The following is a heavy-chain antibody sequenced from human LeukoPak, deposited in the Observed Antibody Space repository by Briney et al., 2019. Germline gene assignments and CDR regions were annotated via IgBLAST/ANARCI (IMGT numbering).Heavy chain of an antibody. CDR3: ARPYCSGGSCYLYYFDY. D-gene: IGHD2-15*01. V-gene: IGHV5-51*01. J-gene: IGHJ4*02. CDR1: GYSFTSYW. CDR2: IYPGDSDT. Sequence: GESLKISCKGSGYSFTSYWIGWVRQMPGKGLEWMGIIYPGDSDTRYSPSFQSQVTISDDKSISTAYLQWSSLKASDTAMYYCARPYCSGGSCYLYYFDYWGQGTLVTVSS.